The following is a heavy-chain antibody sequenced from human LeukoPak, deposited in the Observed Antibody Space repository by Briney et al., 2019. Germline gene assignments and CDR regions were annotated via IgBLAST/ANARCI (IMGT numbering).Heavy chain of an antibody. D-gene: IGHD1-26*01. CDR2: ISLSGGTI. CDR3: AKSWELYAFDI. CDR1: GFNIDDYY. Sequence: GGSLRLSCAASGFNIDDYYMSWIRQAPGKGLEWVSHISLSGGTIHYADSVKGRFTISRDNSKNTLYLQMNSLRAEDTAVYYCAKSWELYAFDIWGQGTMVTVSS. J-gene: IGHJ3*02. V-gene: IGHV3-11*04.